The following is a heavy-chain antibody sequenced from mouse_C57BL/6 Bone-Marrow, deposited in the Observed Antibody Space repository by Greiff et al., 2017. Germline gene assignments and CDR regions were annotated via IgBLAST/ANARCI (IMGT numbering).Heavy chain of an antibody. CDR1: GFTFSSYT. D-gene: IGHD1-1*01. J-gene: IGHJ4*01. Sequence: EVQGVESGGGLVKPGGSLKLSCAASGFTFSSYTMSWVRQTPEKRLEWVATISGGGGNTYYPDSVKGRFTISRDNANTLYLQMSSLRSEDTALYYCARDVTTVVATPYYYAMDYWGQGTSVTVSS. V-gene: IGHV5-9*01. CDR3: ARDVTTVVATPYYYAMDY. CDR2: ISGGGGNT.